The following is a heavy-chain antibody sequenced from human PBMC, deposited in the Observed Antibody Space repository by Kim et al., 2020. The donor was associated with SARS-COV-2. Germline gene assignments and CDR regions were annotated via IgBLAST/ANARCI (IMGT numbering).Heavy chain of an antibody. CDR3: ARDDCSSTSCYLGAFDI. Sequence: VKGRFTISRDNSKNTLYLQMNSLRAEDTAVYYCARDDCSSTSCYLGAFDIWGQGTMVTVSS. D-gene: IGHD2-2*01. V-gene: IGHV3-30*07. J-gene: IGHJ3*02.